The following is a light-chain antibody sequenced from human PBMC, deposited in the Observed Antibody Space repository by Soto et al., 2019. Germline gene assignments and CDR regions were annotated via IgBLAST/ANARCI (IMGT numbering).Light chain of an antibody. CDR1: QSVSSN. CDR2: CAS. Sequence: EIVMTQSPATLSLSPGERATLSCRASQSVSSNLSWYQQKPGQAPRLLIYCASTRATGIPSRFSGSGSGTEFTLTIRRLQSEDFAVYYCQQYNNWRTFGQGTKVEIK. CDR3: QQYNNWRT. V-gene: IGKV3-15*01. J-gene: IGKJ1*01.